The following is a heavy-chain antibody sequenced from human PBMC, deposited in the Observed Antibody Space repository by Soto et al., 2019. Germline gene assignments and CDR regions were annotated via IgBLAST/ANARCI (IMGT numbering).Heavy chain of an antibody. V-gene: IGHV4-30-2*05. J-gene: IGHJ6*02. CDR1: GGSISSGGYS. Sequence: QLQLQESGSGLVKPSQTLSLTCAVSGGSISSGGYSWSWIRQPPGKGLEWIGYIYHSGSTYYNPSLKSRVTISVDTSKNQFSLKLSSVTAADTAVYYCARETSSSWYVRGGMDVWGQGTTVTVSS. D-gene: IGHD6-13*01. CDR3: ARETSSSWYVRGGMDV. CDR2: IYHSGST.